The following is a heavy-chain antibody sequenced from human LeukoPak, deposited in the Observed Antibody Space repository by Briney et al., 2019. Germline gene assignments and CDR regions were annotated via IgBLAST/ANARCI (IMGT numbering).Heavy chain of an antibody. V-gene: IGHV4-59*01. Sequence: SETLSLTCTVSGGSINSYYWSWIRQPPGKGLEWIGYIYYSGSTNYNPSLKSRVTISVDTSKNQFSLKLSSVTAADTAVYYCARDESGTSAFDIWGQGTMVTVS. D-gene: IGHD1-1*01. CDR1: GGSINSYY. J-gene: IGHJ3*02. CDR3: ARDESGTSAFDI. CDR2: IYYSGST.